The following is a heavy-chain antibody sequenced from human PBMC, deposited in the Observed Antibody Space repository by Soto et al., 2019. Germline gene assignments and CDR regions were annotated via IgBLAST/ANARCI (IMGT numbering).Heavy chain of an antibody. CDR3: ARGSLRGPFFYNNGIDV. J-gene: IGHJ6*02. V-gene: IGHV3-33*01. D-gene: IGHD6-6*01. Sequence: QVQQVESGGGVVQPGRSLRLSCAASGFTFSSYGMHWVRQAPGKGLEWVAVIWYDGGNKYYADSVKGRFTSSRDNSKNTLYLLTNSLSAEYTPAYYCARGSLRGPFFYNNGIDVWGQGTTVTVS. CDR1: GFTFSSYG. CDR2: IWYDGGNK.